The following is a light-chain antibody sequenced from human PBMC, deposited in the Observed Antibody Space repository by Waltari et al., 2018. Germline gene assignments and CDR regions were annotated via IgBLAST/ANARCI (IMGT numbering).Light chain of an antibody. CDR3: LQHNSYPLT. Sequence: DIQMTQSPSSXSGSXGDXVTXTCRASQDIRNDLVWYQQXPGKAPKRLIYAASSLQSGVPSRFSGSGSGTEFTLTISSLXXXDFATYYCLQHNSYPLTFGGXTKVDIK. CDR1: QDIRND. J-gene: IGKJ4*01. V-gene: IGKV1-17*01. CDR2: AAS.